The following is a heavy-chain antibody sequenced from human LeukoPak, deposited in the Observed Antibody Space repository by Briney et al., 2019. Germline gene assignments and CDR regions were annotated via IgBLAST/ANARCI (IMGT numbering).Heavy chain of an antibody. CDR1: GGSISGYY. Sequence: SETLSLTCTVPGGSISGYYWSWIRQPPGKGLEWIGYIHYSGSTNYNPSLKSRLTISVDTSKNQFSLKMNSVTAADTAVYYCARGRWLQLMIFDYWGQGTLVTVSS. D-gene: IGHD5-24*01. J-gene: IGHJ4*02. CDR2: IHYSGST. CDR3: ARGRWLQLMIFDY. V-gene: IGHV4-59*01.